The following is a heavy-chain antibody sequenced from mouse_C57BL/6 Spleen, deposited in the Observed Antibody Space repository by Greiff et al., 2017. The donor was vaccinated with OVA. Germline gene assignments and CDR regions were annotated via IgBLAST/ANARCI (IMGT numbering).Heavy chain of an antibody. J-gene: IGHJ1*03. CDR2: INYDCSSN. CDR3: ARDLYFDV. CDR1: GFTFSDSY. V-gene: IGHV5-16*01. Sequence: EVQLVESEGGLVQPGSSMKLSCTASGFTFSDSYMAWVRQVPAKGIELVANINYDCSSNYYLDSLKSRFIISRDNAKNILDLQMSSLKSEDTATYYCARDLYFDVWGTGTTVTVAS.